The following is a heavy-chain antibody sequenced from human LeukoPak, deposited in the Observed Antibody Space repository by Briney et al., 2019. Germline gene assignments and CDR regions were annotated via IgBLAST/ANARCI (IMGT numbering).Heavy chain of an antibody. CDR1: GGSISSYY. Sequence: PSETLSLTCTVSGGSISSYYWSWIRQPPGKGLDWIGYIYYSGSTNYNPSLKSRVTISVDTSKNQFSLKLSSVTAADTAVYYCASLRFLEWLFVEWGQGTLVTVSS. D-gene: IGHD3-3*01. J-gene: IGHJ4*02. CDR3: ASLRFLEWLFVE. CDR2: IYYSGST. V-gene: IGHV4-59*01.